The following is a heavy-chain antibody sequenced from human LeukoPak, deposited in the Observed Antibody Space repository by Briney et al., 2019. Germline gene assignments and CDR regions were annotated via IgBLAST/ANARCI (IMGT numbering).Heavy chain of an antibody. D-gene: IGHD4-17*01. V-gene: IGHV5-51*01. CDR2: IYPGDSDT. J-gene: IGHJ6*02. Sequence: GESLKISCKGSGYSFTSYWIGGVRQMPGKGLEWMGIIYPGDSDTRYSPSFQGQVTISADKSISTAYLQWSSLKASDTAMYYCGTTVTTSFYYYYGMDVWGQGTTVTVSS. CDR1: GYSFTSYW. CDR3: GTTVTTSFYYYYGMDV.